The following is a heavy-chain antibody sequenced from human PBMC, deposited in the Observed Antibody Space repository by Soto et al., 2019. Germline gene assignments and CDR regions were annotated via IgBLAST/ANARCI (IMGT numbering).Heavy chain of an antibody. CDR1: GGSISSYY. D-gene: IGHD2-15*01. J-gene: IGHJ1*01. Sequence: PSETLSLTCTVSGGSISSYYWSWIRQPPGKGLEWIGYIYYSGSTNYNPSLKSRVTISVDTSKNQFSLKLSSVTAADTAVYYCARLRGEGSDGSCKYLFDVCGRGALVTV. CDR3: ARLRGEGSDGSCKYLFDV. V-gene: IGHV4-59*08. CDR2: IYYSGST.